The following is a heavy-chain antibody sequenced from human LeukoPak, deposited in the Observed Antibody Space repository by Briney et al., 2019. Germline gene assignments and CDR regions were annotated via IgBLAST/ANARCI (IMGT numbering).Heavy chain of an antibody. J-gene: IGHJ4*02. CDR1: GGSISSGGYY. D-gene: IGHD1-26*01. V-gene: IGHV4-30-2*01. CDR3: AGEVGATSYYFDY. Sequence: PSQTLSLTCTISGGSISSGGYYWSWIRQPPGKGLEWTGYIYHSGSTYYNPSLKSRVTISVDRSKNQFSLKLSSVTAADTAVYYCAGEVGATSYYFDYWGQGTLVTVSS. CDR2: IYHSGST.